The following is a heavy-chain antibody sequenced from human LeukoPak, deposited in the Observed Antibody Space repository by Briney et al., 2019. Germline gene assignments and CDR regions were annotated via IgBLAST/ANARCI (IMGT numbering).Heavy chain of an antibody. V-gene: IGHV1-18*01. CDR2: ISAYNGNT. CDR3: ARGLIGDGEDY. D-gene: IGHD2-21*02. J-gene: IGHJ4*02. CDR1: GYTFTSYG. Sequence: ASVKVSCKASGYTFTSYGISWVRQAPGQGLEWMGWISAYNGNTNYAQKLQGRVTITADESTSTAYMELSSLRSEDTAVYYCARGLIGDGEDYWGQGTLVTVSS.